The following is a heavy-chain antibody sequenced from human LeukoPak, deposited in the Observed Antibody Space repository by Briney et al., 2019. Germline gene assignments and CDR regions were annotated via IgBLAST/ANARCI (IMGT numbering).Heavy chain of an antibody. CDR3: AELGITMIGGV. Sequence: GGSLRLSCAASGFSFDTYEMNWVRQAPGKGLEWVSYISSSGSTIYYADSVKGRFTISRDNAKNSLYLQMNSLRAEDTAVYYCAELGITMIGGVWGKGTTVTISS. D-gene: IGHD3-10*02. CDR2: ISSSGSTI. V-gene: IGHV3-48*03. CDR1: GFSFDTYE. J-gene: IGHJ6*04.